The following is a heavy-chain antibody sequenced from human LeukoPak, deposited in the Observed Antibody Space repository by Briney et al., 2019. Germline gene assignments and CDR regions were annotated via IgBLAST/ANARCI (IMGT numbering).Heavy chain of an antibody. CDR3: ARSGITTIPNFDY. V-gene: IGHV1-2*02. Sequence: ASVKVSXKASGYSFMGYYIHWVRQAPGQGLEWMSWINPNSGATNNAQKFQGRVTVSRDTSVSTAYMEVSKLRSDDTAVYFCARSGITTIPNFDYWGQGTPVTVPS. D-gene: IGHD5-12*01. CDR1: GYSFMGYY. CDR2: INPNSGAT. J-gene: IGHJ4*02.